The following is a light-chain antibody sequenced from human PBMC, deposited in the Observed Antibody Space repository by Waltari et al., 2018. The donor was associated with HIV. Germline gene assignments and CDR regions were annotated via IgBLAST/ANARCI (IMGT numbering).Light chain of an antibody. CDR3: ATWDDSLNGPV. V-gene: IGLV1-44*01. Sequence: QSVLTQPPSASGTPGQRVTISCSGSISNIGSNTVNWYQHLPGTAPKLLISTTNHRPAGVPDRFAGSKSGASASLAISGLQSDDEADYYCATWDDSLNGPVFGGGTKLTVL. J-gene: IGLJ3*02. CDR2: TTN. CDR1: ISNIGSNT.